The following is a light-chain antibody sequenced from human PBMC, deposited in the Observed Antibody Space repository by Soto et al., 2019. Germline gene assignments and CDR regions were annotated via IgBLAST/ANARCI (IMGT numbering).Light chain of an antibody. CDR2: GAS. CDR3: QQLDSYPET. Sequence: DIQLTQSPSFLSASVGDRVTITCRASQGIRSYLAWYQQKPGKAPNLLIFGASTLQSGVPSRFSGSGSGTEFTLTISNLQPEDFATYYCQQLDSYPETFGQGTKVEIK. CDR1: QGIRSY. J-gene: IGKJ1*01. V-gene: IGKV1-9*01.